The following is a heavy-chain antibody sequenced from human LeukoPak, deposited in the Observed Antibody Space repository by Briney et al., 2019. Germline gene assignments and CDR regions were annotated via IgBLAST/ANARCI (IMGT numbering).Heavy chain of an antibody. J-gene: IGHJ4*02. D-gene: IGHD6-13*01. V-gene: IGHV3-30-3*01. Sequence: GRSLRLSCAASGFTFSSYAMHWVRQAPGKGLEWVAVISYDGSNKYYADSVKGRLTISRDNSKNTLYLQMNSLRAEDTAVYYCASTAAATGPPGFWGQGTLVTVSS. CDR3: ASTAAATGPPGF. CDR2: ISYDGSNK. CDR1: GFTFSSYA.